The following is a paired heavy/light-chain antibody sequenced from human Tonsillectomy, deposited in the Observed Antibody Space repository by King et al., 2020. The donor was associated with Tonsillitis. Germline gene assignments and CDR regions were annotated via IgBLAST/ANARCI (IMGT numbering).Light chain of an antibody. CDR1: SIGSLT. J-gene: IGLJ1*01. V-gene: IGLV3-21*01. CDR2: FDK. CDR3: QVWDGSGNYV. Sequence: SYVLIQPPSVSVAPGKTARVTCGGDSIGSLTVHWYQQKPGQAPVLVISFDKDRPSGIPERFSGSNSGNTAALTISRVEAGDEADYYCQVWDGSGNYVFGPGTKVTVL.
Heavy chain of an antibody. J-gene: IGHJ4*02. D-gene: IGHD3-10*01. Sequence: QVRLQESGPRLVKPSQTLSLTCTVSRAFISSGGYYWGWIRQHPGKGLEWIGNIYVSESTFYNPSLKSRSTISVDTSNNQFSLNLTSVTAADTALYFCARGRTGCFESWGQGTLVTVSS. CDR1: RAFISSGGYY. V-gene: IGHV4-31*03. CDR2: IYVSEST. CDR3: ARGRTGCFES.